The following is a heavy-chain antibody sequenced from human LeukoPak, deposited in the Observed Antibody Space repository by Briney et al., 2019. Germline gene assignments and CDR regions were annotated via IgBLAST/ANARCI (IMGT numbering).Heavy chain of an antibody. CDR2: IKEDGSET. CDR1: GFTFIAYW. V-gene: IGHV3-7*01. CDR3: AKNRKSSSSDFDY. D-gene: IGHD6-6*01. Sequence: PGGSLRLSCAASGFTFIAYWMSWVRQTPGKELEWVANIKEDGSETYYVDSVKGRFTISRDNAKKSLYLQMDSLRAEDTAVYYCAKNRKSSSSDFDYWGQGTLVTVSS. J-gene: IGHJ4*02.